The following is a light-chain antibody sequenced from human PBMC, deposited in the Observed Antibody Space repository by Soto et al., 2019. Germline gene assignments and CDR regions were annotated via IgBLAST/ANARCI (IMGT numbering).Light chain of an antibody. J-gene: IGKJ4*01. CDR1: QSISTY. CDR3: QQRSNWPPTLT. Sequence: EVVLTQSPATVSLSPGEGVTLSCRASQSISTYLVWYQQKPGQAPRLLLYDASNRATGIPARFSGSGSGTDSTLTISSLEPEDFAVYYCQQRSNWPPTLTFGGGTKVEI. CDR2: DAS. V-gene: IGKV3-11*01.